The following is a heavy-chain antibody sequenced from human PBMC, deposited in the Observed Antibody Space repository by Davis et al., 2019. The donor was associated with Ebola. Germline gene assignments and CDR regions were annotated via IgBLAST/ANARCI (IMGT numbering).Heavy chain of an antibody. D-gene: IGHD2-2*01. Sequence: MPSETLSLTCTVYGGSFSGYYWSWIRQPPGKGLEWIGEINHSGSTNYNPSLKSRVTISVDTSKNQYSLRLNSVTAADTAVYYCARHEYQLPLDYWGQGTLVTVSS. CDR3: ARHEYQLPLDY. CDR2: INHSGST. J-gene: IGHJ4*02. CDR1: GGSFSGYY. V-gene: IGHV4-34*01.